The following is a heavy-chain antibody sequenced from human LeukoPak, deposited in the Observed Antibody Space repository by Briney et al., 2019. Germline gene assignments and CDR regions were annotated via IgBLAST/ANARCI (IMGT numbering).Heavy chain of an antibody. CDR3: AKDGGLWVSAHWGDS. D-gene: IGHD7-27*01. CDR2: ITTSDGNT. J-gene: IGHJ4*02. CDR1: GFTFSSYT. V-gene: IGHV3-23*01. Sequence: GRSLRLSRAASGFTFSSYTMSWVRQAPGKGLEWVSTITTSDGNTYYADSVKGRFTVSRDNSKNTLFLQMNSLRAEDTAVYYCAKDGGLWVSAHWGDSWGRGTLVTVSS.